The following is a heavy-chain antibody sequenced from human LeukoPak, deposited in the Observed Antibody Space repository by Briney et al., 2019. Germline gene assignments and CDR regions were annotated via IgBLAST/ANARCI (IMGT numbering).Heavy chain of an antibody. CDR3: AKAMGGFIAVSGAT. Sequence: GGSLLLSCAASGFTFSSYAMSWVRQAPGKGLEWVSAISGSGGSTYYADSVKGRFTISRDNSKNTLYLQVNSLRAEDTAVYYCAKAMGGFIAVSGATWGQGTLVTVSS. CDR1: GFTFSSYA. CDR2: ISGSGGST. D-gene: IGHD6-19*01. J-gene: IGHJ5*02. V-gene: IGHV3-23*01.